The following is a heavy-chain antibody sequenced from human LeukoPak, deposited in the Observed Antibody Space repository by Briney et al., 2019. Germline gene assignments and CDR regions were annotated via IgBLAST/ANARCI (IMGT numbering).Heavy chain of an antibody. CDR2: TSYDGSNK. Sequence: GGSLRLSCAASGCSFNIYWMSWVRQAPGKGLEWVAVTSYDGSNKHYTDSVRGRFTISRDNSKNTLYLQMNSLRAEDTAVYYCARDPAYYGSGSYSDAFDIWGQGTMVTVSS. V-gene: IGHV3-30-3*01. D-gene: IGHD3-10*01. J-gene: IGHJ3*02. CDR3: ARDPAYYGSGSYSDAFDI. CDR1: GCSFNIYW.